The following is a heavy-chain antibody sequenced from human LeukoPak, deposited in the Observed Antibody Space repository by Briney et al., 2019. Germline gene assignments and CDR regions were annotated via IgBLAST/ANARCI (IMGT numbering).Heavy chain of an antibody. CDR2: IRSKAYGGTT. D-gene: IGHD3-3*01. J-gene: IGHJ4*02. Sequence: GGSLRLSCTASGFTFGDYAMSWVRQAPGKGLEWVGFIRSKAYGGTTEYAASVKGRFTISRDDSKSIAYLQMSSLKTEDTAVYYCTRERFFLRGRRMGVDYWGQGTLVTVSS. V-gene: IGHV3-49*04. CDR1: GFTFGDYA. CDR3: TRERFFLRGRRMGVDY.